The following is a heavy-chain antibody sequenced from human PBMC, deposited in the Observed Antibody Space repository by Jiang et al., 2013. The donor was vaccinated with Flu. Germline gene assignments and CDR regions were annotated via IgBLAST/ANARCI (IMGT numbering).Heavy chain of an antibody. V-gene: IGHV3-33*01. CDR2: IWYDGSNK. CDR1: GFTFSSYG. CDR3: ARDSVQRTFDI. J-gene: IGHJ3*02. Sequence: ASGFTFSSYGMHWVRQAPGKGLEWVAVIWYDGSNKYYADSVKGRFTISRDNSKNTLYLQMNSLRAEDTAVYYCARDSVQRTFDIWGQGTMVTVSS. D-gene: IGHD3-10*01.